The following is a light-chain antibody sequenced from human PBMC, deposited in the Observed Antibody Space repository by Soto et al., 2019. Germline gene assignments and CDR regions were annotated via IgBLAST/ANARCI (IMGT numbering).Light chain of an antibody. J-gene: IGLJ3*02. CDR3: VSYIESSLTHWV. V-gene: IGLV2-14*01. Sequence: QSALTQPASVSGSPGQSITISCTGTSTDVGGYNRVSWYQHNAGKGPKMLIFEVDNRPSGISDRFSGSKSGDTASLTISDLQAEDEADYYCVSYIESSLTHWVFGGGTKVTVL. CDR2: EVD. CDR1: STDVGGYNR.